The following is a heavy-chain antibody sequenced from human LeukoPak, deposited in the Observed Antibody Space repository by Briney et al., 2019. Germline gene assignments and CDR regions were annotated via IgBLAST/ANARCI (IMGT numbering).Heavy chain of an antibody. D-gene: IGHD1-20*01. CDR1: GGSISSGDYY. CDR3: ARDVTDRYYGMDV. J-gene: IGHJ6*02. V-gene: IGHV4-30-4*01. Sequence: SETLSHTCTVSGGSISSGDYYWSWTRQPPGKGLEWIGYIYYSGSTYYNPSLKSRVTISVDTSKNQFSLKLSSVTAADTAVYYCARDVTDRYYGMDVWGQGTTVTVSS. CDR2: IYYSGST.